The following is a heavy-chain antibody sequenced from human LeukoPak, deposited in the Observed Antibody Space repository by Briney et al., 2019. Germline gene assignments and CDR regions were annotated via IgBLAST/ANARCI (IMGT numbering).Heavy chain of an antibody. CDR1: GGSISSYY. D-gene: IGHD1-26*01. V-gene: IGHV4-59*01. CDR2: IYYSGST. J-gene: IGHJ4*02. Sequence: SETLSLTCTVSGGSISSYYWSWIRQPPGKGLEWIGYIYYSGSTNYNPSLKSRVTISVDTSKNQFSLKLSSVTAADAAVYYCAREEALGSGSFDYWGQGTLVTVSS. CDR3: AREEALGSGSFDY.